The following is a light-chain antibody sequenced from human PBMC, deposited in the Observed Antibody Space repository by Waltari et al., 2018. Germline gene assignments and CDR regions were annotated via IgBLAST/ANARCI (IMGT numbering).Light chain of an antibody. Sequence: QSVLTQPASMSGAPGQRVTISCTGSSSNIGAGHDVHWYQCLPGAAPRLLIYSNSHRPSGGPGRFSGSRSGSSASLVITGLQTEDEATYYCQSYVSTHVIFGGGTLLTVL. CDR3: QSYVSTHVI. CDR1: SSNIGAGHD. J-gene: IGLJ2*01. CDR2: SNS. V-gene: IGLV1-40*01.